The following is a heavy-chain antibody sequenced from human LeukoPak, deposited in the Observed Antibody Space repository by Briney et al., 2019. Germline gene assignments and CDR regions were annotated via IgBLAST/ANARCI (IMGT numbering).Heavy chain of an antibody. CDR3: AKPLVGILGATNFDF. CDR2: ISGGGGTT. D-gene: IGHD1-26*01. CDR1: GFTFSSYA. J-gene: IGHJ4*02. Sequence: GGSLRLSCAASGFTFSSYAMSWARQAPGKGLEWVSTISGGGGTTYYADSVKGRFTISRDNSKNTLYMQINSLRAEDTAVYYCAKPLVGILGATNFDFWGQGTLVTVSS. V-gene: IGHV3-23*01.